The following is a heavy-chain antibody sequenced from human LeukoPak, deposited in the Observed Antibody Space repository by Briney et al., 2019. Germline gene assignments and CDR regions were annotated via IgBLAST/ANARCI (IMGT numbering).Heavy chain of an antibody. V-gene: IGHV3-64D*09. D-gene: IGHD6-19*01. CDR1: GFTFSNYT. Sequence: GGSLRLSCSASGFTFSNYTMHWVRQAPGKGLEFVSGISSSGGNTYDADSVKGRFTISRDNSNATLYLQMSSLRTEDTALYYCVKDSAPYSNGWGFDYWDQGTLVTVSS. CDR3: VKDSAPYSNGWGFDY. J-gene: IGHJ4*02. CDR2: ISSSGGNT.